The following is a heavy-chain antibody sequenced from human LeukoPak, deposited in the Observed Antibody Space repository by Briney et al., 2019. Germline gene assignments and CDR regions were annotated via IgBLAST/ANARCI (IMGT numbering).Heavy chain of an antibody. D-gene: IGHD2-21*01. CDR2: INPSGGST. CDR3: ARACGGDCYLGKDWYFDL. J-gene: IGHJ2*01. Sequence: GASVKVSCKASGYTFTSYYMHWVRQAPGQGLEWMGIINPSGGSTTYAQKFQGRVTMTRDTSTSTVYMELSSLRSEDTAVYYCARACGGDCYLGKDWYFDLWGRGTLVTVSS. V-gene: IGHV1-46*01. CDR1: GYTFTSYY.